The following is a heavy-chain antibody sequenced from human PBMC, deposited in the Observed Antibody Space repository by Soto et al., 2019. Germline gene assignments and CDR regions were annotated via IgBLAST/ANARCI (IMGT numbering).Heavy chain of an antibody. CDR2: VDGSGTSI. CDR3: AIFNGLDV. CDR1: GFIFRSFE. V-gene: IGHV3-48*03. Sequence: PGGSLRLSCAASGFIFRSFEMNWVRRAPGKGLEWVSYVDGSGTSIYYADSVKGRFTISRDNAKNLLYLQMNSLRAEDTAVYYCAIFNGLDVWGQGTTVTVSS. J-gene: IGHJ6*02.